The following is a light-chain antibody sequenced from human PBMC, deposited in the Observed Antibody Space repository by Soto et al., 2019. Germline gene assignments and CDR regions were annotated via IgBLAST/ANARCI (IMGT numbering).Light chain of an antibody. CDR1: QSISSY. J-gene: IGKJ1*01. Sequence: DIQMTQSPSSLSASVGDRVTITCRASQSISSYLNWYQQKPGKAPKLLIYAASSLQSGVPSRFSGSGSGTDFTLTISSLQPEDSATYYRQQSYSTPRTFGQGTKVELK. V-gene: IGKV1-39*01. CDR3: QQSYSTPRT. CDR2: AAS.